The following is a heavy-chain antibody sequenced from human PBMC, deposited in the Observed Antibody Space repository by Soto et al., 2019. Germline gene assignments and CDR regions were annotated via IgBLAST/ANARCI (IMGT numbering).Heavy chain of an antibody. CDR3: ARLSRASFALDV. Sequence: GESLKISCKGSGYNFITDWISWVRQMPGRGLEWMGRIDPTDSYTKYSPSFEGHVTISADKSISTAYLQWSSLKASDSAVYYCARLSRASFALDVWGQGTTVTVS. J-gene: IGHJ6*02. V-gene: IGHV5-10-1*01. CDR2: IDPTDSYT. D-gene: IGHD3-16*01. CDR1: GYNFITDW.